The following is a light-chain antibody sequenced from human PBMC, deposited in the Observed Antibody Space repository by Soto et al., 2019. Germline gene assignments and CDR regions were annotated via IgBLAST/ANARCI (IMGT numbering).Light chain of an antibody. J-gene: IGKJ1*01. CDR3: QQYNNWPPDRT. Sequence: EIVMTQSPATLSVSPGERATLSCRVSQSVGSNLAWYQQEPGQAPRLLIYGASTRATGIPARFSGSGSGTEFTLTISSLQSEDFAIYFCQQYNNWPPDRTFGQGTKVEIK. CDR2: GAS. V-gene: IGKV3-15*01. CDR1: QSVGSN.